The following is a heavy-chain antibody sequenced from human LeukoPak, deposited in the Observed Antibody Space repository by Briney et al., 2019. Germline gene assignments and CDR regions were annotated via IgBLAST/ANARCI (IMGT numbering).Heavy chain of an antibody. Sequence: SETLSLTCTVSGGSISSYYWGWIRQPPGKGLEWIGSIYYSGSTYYNPSLKSRVTISVDTSKNQFSLKLSSVTAADTAVYYCARVGRYFDWLLLDYWGQGTLVTVSS. D-gene: IGHD3-9*01. CDR1: GGSISSYY. V-gene: IGHV4-39*07. CDR3: ARVGRYFDWLLLDY. J-gene: IGHJ4*02. CDR2: IYYSGST.